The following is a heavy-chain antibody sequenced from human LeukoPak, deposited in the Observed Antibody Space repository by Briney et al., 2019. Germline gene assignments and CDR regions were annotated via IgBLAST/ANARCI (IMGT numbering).Heavy chain of an antibody. CDR1: GGSISSYY. CDR3: ANFRYISGSFGY. V-gene: IGHV4-59*01. J-gene: IGHJ4*02. CDR2: IYYSGGT. Sequence: SETLSLTCTVSGGSISSYYWSWIRQPPGKGLEWIGYIYYSGGTNYNPSLKSRVTISVDTSKNQFSLRLSSVTAADTAVYYCANFRYISGSFGYWGQGTLVTVSS. D-gene: IGHD6-19*01.